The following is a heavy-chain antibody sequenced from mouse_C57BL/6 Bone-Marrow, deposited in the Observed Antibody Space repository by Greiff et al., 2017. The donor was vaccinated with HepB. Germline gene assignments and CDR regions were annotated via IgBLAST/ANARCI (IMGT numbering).Heavy chain of an antibody. V-gene: IGHV14-4*01. CDR2: IDPENGDT. J-gene: IGHJ4*01. CDR1: GFNIKDDY. D-gene: IGHD2-3*01. CDR3: TTRFYDGYSPDAMDY. Sequence: VQLQQSGAELVRPGASVKLSCTASGFNIKDDYMHWVKQRPEQGLEWIGWIDPENGDTEYASKFQGKATITADTSSNTANRQHSSLTSEDTAVYYCTTRFYDGYSPDAMDYWGQGTSVTVSS.